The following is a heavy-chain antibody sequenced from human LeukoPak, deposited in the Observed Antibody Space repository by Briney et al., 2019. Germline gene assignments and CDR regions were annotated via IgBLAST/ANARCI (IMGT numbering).Heavy chain of an antibody. CDR1: GFTFSSYS. CDR2: ISGSSSYI. Sequence: GGSLRLSCAASGFTFSSYSMNWVRQAPGKGLEWVSSISGSSSYIYYADSVKGRFTISRDNAKNSLYLQMNSLRADDTAVYYCARDSITSYSSSLSQHWGQGTLVTVSS. D-gene: IGHD6-6*01. V-gene: IGHV3-21*01. CDR3: ARDSITSYSSSLSQH. J-gene: IGHJ1*01.